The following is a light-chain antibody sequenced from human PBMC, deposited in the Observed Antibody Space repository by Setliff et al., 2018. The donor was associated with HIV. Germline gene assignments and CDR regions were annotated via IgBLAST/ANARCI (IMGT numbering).Light chain of an antibody. CDR3: SSYTSNNLYV. Sequence: QFALAQPASVSGSPGQSITISCTGTSSDVGTYNYVSWYQQHPGKAPKLMIYEVSNRPSGVSNRFSGSKSGNTASLTISGLQAEDEADYYCSSYTSNNLYVFGTGTKV. J-gene: IGLJ1*01. CDR1: SSDVGTYNY. V-gene: IGLV2-14*01. CDR2: EVS.